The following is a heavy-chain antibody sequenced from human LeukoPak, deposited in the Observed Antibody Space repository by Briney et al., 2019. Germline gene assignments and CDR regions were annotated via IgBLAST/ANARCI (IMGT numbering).Heavy chain of an antibody. CDR1: GFTFISYE. CDR2: IRMSGSSL. CDR3: ARIGAYYDLDY. J-gene: IGHJ4*02. Sequence: GRSLRLSCAASGFTFISYEMNWVRQAPGNGLEWGSYIRMSGSSLYYADSVKGRFTISRDNAKNSLSLQMNSLRAEDTAVYYCARIGAYYDLDYWGQGTLVAVSP. D-gene: IGHD3-22*01. V-gene: IGHV3-48*03.